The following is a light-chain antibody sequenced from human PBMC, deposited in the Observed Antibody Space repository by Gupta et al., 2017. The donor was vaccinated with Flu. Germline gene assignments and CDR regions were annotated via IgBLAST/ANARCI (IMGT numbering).Light chain of an antibody. V-gene: IGLV2-11*01. CDR3: CSYAGSYTVV. CDR2: DVS. CDR1: SSDVGGYNY. Sequence: SVTISCTGTSSDVGGYNYVSWYQQHPGKAPKLMTYDVSKRPSGVPDRISGSKSDNTASLTISGLQAEDEADYYCCSYAGSYTVVFGGGTKLTVL. J-gene: IGLJ2*01.